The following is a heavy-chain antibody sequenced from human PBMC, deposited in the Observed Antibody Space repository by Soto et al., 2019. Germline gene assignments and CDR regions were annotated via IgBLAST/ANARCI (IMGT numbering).Heavy chain of an antibody. CDR1: GFSFSKYG. J-gene: IGHJ6*02. CDR2: ISYDGSEK. V-gene: IGHV3-30*18. Sequence: QVALVESGGGVVRPGRSLRLSCGASGFSFSKYGMDWVRQAPGEGLEWLSLISYDGSEKWYAESVKGRFTISRDNSKNTLYLQMNSLRGDDTAVYFCAKGYEVSPPVASAWYSNYFYGVDVWGRGTTVTVSS. CDR3: AKGYEVSPPVASAWYSNYFYGVDV. D-gene: IGHD6-19*01.